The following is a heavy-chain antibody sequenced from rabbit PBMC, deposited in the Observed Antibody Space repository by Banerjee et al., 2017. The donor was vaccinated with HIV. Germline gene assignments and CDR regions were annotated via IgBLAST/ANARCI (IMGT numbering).Heavy chain of an antibody. Sequence: QSLEESGGDLVKPGASLTLTCTASGFSFSSSYYMCWVRQAPGKGLEWIACIYAGSSGSTYYASWAKGRFTISKTSSTTVTLQMTSLTAADTATYFCARDYTYGYAGYAYANGKYFNLWGPGTLVTVS. CDR1: GFSFSSSYY. CDR2: IYAGSSGST. J-gene: IGHJ4*01. D-gene: IGHD6-1*01. V-gene: IGHV1S40*01. CDR3: ARDYTYGYAGYAYANGKYFNL.